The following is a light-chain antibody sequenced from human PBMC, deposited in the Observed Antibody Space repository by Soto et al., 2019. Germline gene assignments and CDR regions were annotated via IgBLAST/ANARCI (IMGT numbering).Light chain of an antibody. J-gene: IGKJ1*01. CDR2: KAS. CDR3: QQYNSYSRT. Sequence: DIQMTQSPSSLSASVGDRVTITCRASQGISSALAWYQQKPGKAPKLLIYKASSLESGVPSRFSGSGSGTEFTLTISSLQPDDFATYYCQQYNSYSRTFGQGTKVDI. CDR1: QGISSA. V-gene: IGKV1-5*03.